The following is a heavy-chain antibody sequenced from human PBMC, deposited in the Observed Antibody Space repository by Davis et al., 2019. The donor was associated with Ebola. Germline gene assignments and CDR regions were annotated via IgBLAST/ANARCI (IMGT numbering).Heavy chain of an antibody. V-gene: IGHV1-46*01. CDR1: GYTFTDYY. CDR2: INPSVAST. J-gene: IGHJ4*02. D-gene: IGHD2-15*01. CDR3: ARDEILYSSRVSGPLDY. Sequence: ASVKVSCKASGYTFTDYYMHWVRQAPGQGLEWMGIINPSVASTTYGQKFQGRITMTGDTSTGTVYMELSGLRYEDTAVYYCARDEILYSSRVSGPLDYWGQGTLVTVSS.